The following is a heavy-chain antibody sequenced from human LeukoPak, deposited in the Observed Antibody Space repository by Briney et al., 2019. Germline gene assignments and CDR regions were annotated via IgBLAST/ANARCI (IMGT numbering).Heavy chain of an antibody. J-gene: IGHJ4*02. CDR2: INPSGGST. V-gene: IGHV1-46*01. D-gene: IGHD2-15*01. Sequence: GASVKVSCKASGYTFTSYYMHWVRQAPGQGLEWMGIINPSGGSTSYAQKFQGRVTMTRDTSTSTVYMELSSLRSEDTAVYYCARGGRVVATSVYHECNFDYWGQGTLVTVSS. CDR3: ARGGRVVATSVYHECNFDY. CDR1: GYTFTSYY.